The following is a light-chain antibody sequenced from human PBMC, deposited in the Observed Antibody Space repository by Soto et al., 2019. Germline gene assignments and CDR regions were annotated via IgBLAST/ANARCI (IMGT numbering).Light chain of an antibody. CDR1: SSDVGGYNY. Sequence: QSALTQPASVSGSPGQSITISCTGTSSDVGGYNYVSWYQQHPGTAPKLMIYAVSNRPSGVSNRFSGSKSGNTASLTISGLQAEDEADYYCSSYTSIITRYVFGAGTKLTVL. J-gene: IGLJ1*01. CDR3: SSYTSIITRYV. V-gene: IGLV2-14*01. CDR2: AVS.